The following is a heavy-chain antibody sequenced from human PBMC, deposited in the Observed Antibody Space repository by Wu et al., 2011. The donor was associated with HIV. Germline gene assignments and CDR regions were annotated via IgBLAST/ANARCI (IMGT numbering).Heavy chain of an antibody. CDR3: ASSPYDSSGYFYGGFFDY. V-gene: IGHV1-69*01. J-gene: IGHJ4*02. CDR2: IVPILGTT. D-gene: IGHD3-22*01. Sequence: QVQLVQSGAEVKKPGSSVKVSCKASGGTFSRYAISWVRQAPGQGLEWMGGIVPILGTTHFAQKFQGRVTITADESTSISYMELSSLRSEDTAVYYCASSPYDSSGYFYGGFFDYWGQG. CDR1: GGTFSRYA.